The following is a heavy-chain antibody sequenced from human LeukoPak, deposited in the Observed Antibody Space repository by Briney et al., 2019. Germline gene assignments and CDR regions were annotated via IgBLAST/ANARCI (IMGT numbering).Heavy chain of an antibody. D-gene: IGHD6-13*01. V-gene: IGHV3-7*03. CDR1: GFTFSSYG. CDR2: IKPDGTTK. Sequence: GGSLRLSCAASGFTFSSYGMHWVRQAPGKGLEWVANIKPDGTTKFYVDSVKGRFTISRDNALNSLYLQMNSLRAEDTAIYYCARSIPYGTTWYGRSDYWGQGTLVTVSS. J-gene: IGHJ4*02. CDR3: ARSIPYGTTWYGRSDY.